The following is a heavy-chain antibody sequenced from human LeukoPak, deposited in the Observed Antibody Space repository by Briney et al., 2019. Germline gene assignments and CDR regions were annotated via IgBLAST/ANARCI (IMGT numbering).Heavy chain of an antibody. CDR1: GFTFSSYA. CDR3: AKPIYSSTWYKAVDY. V-gene: IGHV3-23*01. CDR2: ISGSGGST. J-gene: IGHJ4*02. Sequence: GGSLRLSCAASGFTFSSYAMSWVRQAPGKGLEWVSAISGSGGSTYYADSVKGRFTISRDNSKNTLYLQMNSLRAEDTAVYYCAKPIYSSTWYKAVDYWGQGTLVTVSS. D-gene: IGHD6-13*01.